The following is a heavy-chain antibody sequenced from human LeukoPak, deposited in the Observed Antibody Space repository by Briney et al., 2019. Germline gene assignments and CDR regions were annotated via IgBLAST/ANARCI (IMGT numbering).Heavy chain of an antibody. Sequence: GGSLRLSCAASGFTFSSYVMHWVRQAPGEGLEWVAVISYDGSNKYYADSVKGRFTISRDNSKTTLYLQMNSLRAEDTAVYYCAREGYSYDSSGYYYFDYWGQGTLVTVSS. V-gene: IGHV3-30*04. J-gene: IGHJ4*02. CDR1: GFTFSSYV. CDR2: ISYDGSNK. D-gene: IGHD3-22*01. CDR3: AREGYSYDSSGYYYFDY.